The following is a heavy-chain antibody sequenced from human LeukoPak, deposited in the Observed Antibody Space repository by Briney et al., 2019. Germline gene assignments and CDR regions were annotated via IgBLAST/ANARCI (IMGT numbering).Heavy chain of an antibody. D-gene: IGHD3-22*01. Sequence: GGSLRLSCAASGFTFSDYYMSWVRQAPGKGLEWVSYISSSSDYTNYADSVKGRFTISRDNAKNSLLLQMNSLRAEDTAVYYCARGIDYYDSSGCYDYWGQGTLVTVSP. CDR3: ARGIDYYDSSGCYDY. J-gene: IGHJ4*02. CDR1: GFTFSDYY. V-gene: IGHV3-11*03. CDR2: ISSSSDYT.